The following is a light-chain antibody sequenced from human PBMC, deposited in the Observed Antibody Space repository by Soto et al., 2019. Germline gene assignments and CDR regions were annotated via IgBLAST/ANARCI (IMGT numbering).Light chain of an antibody. V-gene: IGLV2-14*03. CDR1: SSDLGRFKF. Sequence: QSAPTQPASVSGSPGQWITISCTGASSDLGRFKFVSWYQQYSGKAPTLIIYEVRFRPSGVSSRFSGSKSGNTASLTISGLQTEDEADYYCGSYASATLIFGGGTKLTVL. J-gene: IGLJ2*01. CDR2: EVR. CDR3: GSYASATLI.